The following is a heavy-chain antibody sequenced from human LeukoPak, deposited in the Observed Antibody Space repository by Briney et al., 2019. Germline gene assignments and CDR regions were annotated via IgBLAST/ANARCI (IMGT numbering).Heavy chain of an antibody. V-gene: IGHV3-23*01. D-gene: IGHD3-10*01. CDR2: ISGSGGST. Sequence: GGSLRLSCEASGFTFSSYAMSWVRQSPGKGLEWVSGISGSGGSTNYADSVKGRFTISRDNSKNTLYLQVNSLRAEDTALYYCAKYWGLYDSGRPLDYWGQGALVTVSS. CDR3: AKYWGLYDSGRPLDY. CDR1: GFTFSSYA. J-gene: IGHJ4*02.